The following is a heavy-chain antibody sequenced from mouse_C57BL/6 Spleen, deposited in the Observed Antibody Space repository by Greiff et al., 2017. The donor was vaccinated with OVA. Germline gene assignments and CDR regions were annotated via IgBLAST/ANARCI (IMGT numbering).Heavy chain of an antibody. CDR3: ARDYGSSYGSCAY. V-gene: IGHV5-17*01. CDR1: GFTFSDYG. D-gene: IGHD1-1*01. CDR2: ISSGSSTI. Sequence: EVHLVESGGGLVKPGGSLKLSCAASGFTFSDYGMHWVRQAPEKGLEWVAYISSGSSTIYYADTVKGRFTISRDNAKNTLFLQMTSLRSEDTAMYYCARDYGSSYGSCAYWGQGTLVTVSA. J-gene: IGHJ3*01.